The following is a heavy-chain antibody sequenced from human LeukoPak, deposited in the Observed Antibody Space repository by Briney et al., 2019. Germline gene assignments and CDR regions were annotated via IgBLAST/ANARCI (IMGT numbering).Heavy chain of an antibody. D-gene: IGHD6-19*01. V-gene: IGHV3-7*01. Sequence: GGSLRLSCAASGFTFSSYWMSWVRQAPGKGLEWVANIKQDGSEKYYVDSVKGRFTISRDNAKNSLYLQMNSLRAEDTAVYYCARDMIGSGWSFDYWGQGTLVTVSS. J-gene: IGHJ4*02. CDR3: ARDMIGSGWSFDY. CDR2: IKQDGSEK. CDR1: GFTFSSYW.